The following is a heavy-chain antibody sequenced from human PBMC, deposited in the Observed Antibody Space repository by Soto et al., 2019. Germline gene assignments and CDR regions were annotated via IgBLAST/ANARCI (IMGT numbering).Heavy chain of an antibody. J-gene: IGHJ6*02. V-gene: IGHV1-46*01. CDR1: GYTFTSYY. Sequence: QVQLVQSGAEVKKPGASVKVSCKASGYTFTSYYMHWVRQAPGQGLEWMGIINPSGGSTSYAQKFQGRVTMTRDTSTSTVYMELSSLRSEDTAVYYCARGRGWIQLWSDGMDVWGQGTTVTVSS. D-gene: IGHD5-18*01. CDR3: ARGRGWIQLWSDGMDV. CDR2: INPSGGST.